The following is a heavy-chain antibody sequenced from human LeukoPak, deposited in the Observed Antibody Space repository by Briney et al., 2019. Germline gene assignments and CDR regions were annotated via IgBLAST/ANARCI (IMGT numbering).Heavy chain of an antibody. CDR1: GFTVSSNY. V-gene: IGHV3-66*01. CDR3: AKKTSIVGAFDY. Sequence: GGSLRLSCAASGFTVSSNYLSWVRQAPGKGLEWVSVIYSGGDTYYADSVKGRFTISRDNSKNTLYLQMNSLRVEDTAMYYCAKKTSIVGAFDYWGQGTLVTVSS. J-gene: IGHJ4*02. CDR2: IYSGGDT. D-gene: IGHD1-26*01.